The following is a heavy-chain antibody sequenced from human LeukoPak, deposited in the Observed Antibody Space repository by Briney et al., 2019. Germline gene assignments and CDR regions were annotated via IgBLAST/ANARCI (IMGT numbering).Heavy chain of an antibody. Sequence: PSETLSLTCAVYGGSFSGYYWSWIRQPPGKGLEWIGEINHSGSTNYNPSLKSRVTISVDTSKNQFSLKLSSVTAADTAVYYCARGRPHSSGRRAFDIWGQGTMVTVSS. CDR1: GGSFSGYY. D-gene: IGHD6-19*01. J-gene: IGHJ3*02. CDR3: ARGRPHSSGRRAFDI. V-gene: IGHV4-34*01. CDR2: INHSGST.